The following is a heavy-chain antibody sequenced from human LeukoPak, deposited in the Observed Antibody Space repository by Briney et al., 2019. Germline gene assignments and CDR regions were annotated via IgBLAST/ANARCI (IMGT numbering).Heavy chain of an antibody. CDR3: ARVPGITGTGYFDY. D-gene: IGHD1-20*01. V-gene: IGHV1-69*05. CDR2: IIPIFGTA. CDR1: GGTFSSYA. Sequence: GASVKVSCKASGGTFSSYAISWVRQAPGQGLEWMGGIIPIFGTANYAQKFQGRVTITTDESTSTAYMELSSLRSEDTAVYYCARVPGITGTGYFDYWGQGTLVTVSS. J-gene: IGHJ4*02.